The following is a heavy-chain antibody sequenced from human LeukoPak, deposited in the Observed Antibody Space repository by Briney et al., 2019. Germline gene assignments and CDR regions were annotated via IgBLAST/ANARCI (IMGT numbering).Heavy chain of an antibody. CDR3: ARVGAFRSHYDFWSGPRKVYWFDP. CDR2: MNPNSGNT. D-gene: IGHD3-3*01. V-gene: IGHV1-8*01. CDR1: GYTFTSYA. J-gene: IGHJ5*02. Sequence: ASVKVSCKASGYTFTSYAINWVRQATGQGLEWMGWMNPNSGNTGYAQKFQGRVTMTRNTSISTAYMELSSPRSEDTAVYYCARVGAFRSHYDFWSGPRKVYWFDPWGQGTLVTVSS.